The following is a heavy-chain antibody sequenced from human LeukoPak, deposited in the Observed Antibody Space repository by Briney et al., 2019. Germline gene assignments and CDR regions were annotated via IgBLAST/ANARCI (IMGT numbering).Heavy chain of an antibody. CDR1: GYTFTSYG. CDR2: ISAYNGNT. D-gene: IGHD3-3*01. CDR3: ARGGEILRFLEWLSPYDY. Sequence: GASVKVSCKASGYTFTSYGISWVRQAPGQGLEWMGWISAYNGNTNYAQRLRGRVTMTTDTSTSTAYMELRSLRSDDTAVYYCARGGEILRFLEWLSPYDYWGQGTLVTVSS. V-gene: IGHV1-18*01. J-gene: IGHJ4*02.